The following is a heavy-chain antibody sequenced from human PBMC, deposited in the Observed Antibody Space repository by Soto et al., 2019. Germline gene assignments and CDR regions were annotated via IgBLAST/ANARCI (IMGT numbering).Heavy chain of an antibody. CDR3: ARGHSELNAHSSSSRWFDP. J-gene: IGHJ5*02. CDR1: GGSFSGYY. V-gene: IGHV4-34*01. CDR2: INHSGST. Sequence: SETLSLTCAVYGGSFSGYYGSWIRQPPGKGLEWIGEINHSGSTNYNPSLKSRVTISVDTSKNQFSLKLSSVTAADTAVYYCARGHSELNAHSSSSRWFDPWGQGTLVTVSS. D-gene: IGHD6-6*01.